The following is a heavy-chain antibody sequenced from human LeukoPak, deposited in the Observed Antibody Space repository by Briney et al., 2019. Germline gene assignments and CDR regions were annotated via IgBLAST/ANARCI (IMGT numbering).Heavy chain of an antibody. V-gene: IGHV3-74*01. CDR3: ASLDY. Sequence: GGSLRLSCAASGFTFSIYWVHWVRQAPDKGLVWVSSINSDGSSTSYADSVKGRFTISRDNAKNTLYQQMNTLRAEDTAVYYCASLDYWGQGTPVTVSS. J-gene: IGHJ4*02. CDR2: INSDGSST. CDR1: GFTFSIYW.